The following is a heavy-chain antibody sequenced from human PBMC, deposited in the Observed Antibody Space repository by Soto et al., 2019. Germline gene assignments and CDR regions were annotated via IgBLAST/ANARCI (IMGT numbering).Heavy chain of an antibody. CDR1: GFTFSSYS. J-gene: IGHJ4*02. CDR3: ARDQPGYSYGYGLGY. D-gene: IGHD5-18*01. CDR2: ISSSSSYI. Sequence: GSLRLSCAASGFTFSSYSMNWVRQAPGQGLEWVSSISSSSSYIYYADSVKGRFTISRDNAKNSLYLQMNSLRAEDTAVYYCARDQPGYSYGYGLGYWGQGTLVTVSS. V-gene: IGHV3-21*01.